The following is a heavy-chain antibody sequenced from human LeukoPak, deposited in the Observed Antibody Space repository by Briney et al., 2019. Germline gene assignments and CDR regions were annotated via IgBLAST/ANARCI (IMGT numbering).Heavy chain of an antibody. CDR1: GSTFSSYW. CDR2: TNSDGSTT. Sequence: GGSLRLSCAASGSTFSSYWMHWVGQAPGKGLVWVSHTNSDGSTTTYADPVKGRFTISRDDARTTLYLQMNSLRAEDTAVYYCASSARGYRFGFDSWGQGTLVTVSS. J-gene: IGHJ4*02. CDR3: ASSARGYRFGFDS. V-gene: IGHV3-74*01. D-gene: IGHD3-10*01.